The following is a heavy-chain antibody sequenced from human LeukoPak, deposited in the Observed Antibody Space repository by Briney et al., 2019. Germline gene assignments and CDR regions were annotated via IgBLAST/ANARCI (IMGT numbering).Heavy chain of an antibody. J-gene: IGHJ4*02. Sequence: SETLSLTCAVYGGSFSGDYWSWIRQPPGKGLEWIGESNHSGNTNYNPSLKSRVTISVDTSKNQFSLKLSSVTAADTAVYYCARRGVGATTSVDYWGQGTLVTVSS. CDR1: GGSFSGDY. V-gene: IGHV4-34*01. CDR3: ARRGVGATTSVDY. D-gene: IGHD1-26*01. CDR2: SNHSGNT.